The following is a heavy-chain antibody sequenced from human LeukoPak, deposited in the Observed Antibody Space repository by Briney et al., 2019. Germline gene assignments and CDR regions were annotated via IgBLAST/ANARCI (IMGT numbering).Heavy chain of an antibody. J-gene: IGHJ5*01. CDR1: GFTFTNYW. CDR2: IKQDGSQK. V-gene: IGHV3-7*01. CDR3: ARDQDDYDLGHFDS. D-gene: IGHD3-3*01. Sequence: GGSLRLSCVASGFTFTNYWMNWVRQAPGKGLEWVASIKQDGSQKSYVDSVKGRFTISRDNAKNSLSLQVDSLRGEDTAVYYCARDQDDYDLGHFDSWGQGTLVTV.